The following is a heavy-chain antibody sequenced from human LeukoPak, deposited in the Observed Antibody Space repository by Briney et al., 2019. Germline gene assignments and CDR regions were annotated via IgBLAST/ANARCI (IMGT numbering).Heavy chain of an antibody. J-gene: IGHJ1*01. D-gene: IGHD3-22*01. CDR3: ARGGYYESSGYYEYFQH. Sequence: NASETLSLTCTVSGGSISSYYWSWIRQPAGKGLEWIGRIYTSGSTIYNPSLKSRVTMSVDTSKNQFSLKLSSVTAADTAVYYCARGGYYESSGYYEYFQHWGQGTLVTVSS. V-gene: IGHV4-4*07. CDR1: GGSISSYY. CDR2: IYTSGST.